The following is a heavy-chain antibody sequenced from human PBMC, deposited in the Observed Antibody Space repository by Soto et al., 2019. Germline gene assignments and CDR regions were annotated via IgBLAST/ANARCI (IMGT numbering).Heavy chain of an antibody. CDR3: AKDRLRGGFLTTATTNGMDV. CDR1: GFTFSSYG. CDR2: ISHDGSNK. D-gene: IGHD1-26*01. Sequence: QVQLVESGGGVVQPGRSLRLSCAASGFTFSSYGMHWVRQAPGKGLEWVALISHDGSNKYYVDSVKGRFTISRDNSKNTLFLQMNSLRAGDTAVYYFAKDRLRGGFLTTATTNGMDVWGQGTTVTVSS. J-gene: IGHJ6*02. V-gene: IGHV3-30*18.